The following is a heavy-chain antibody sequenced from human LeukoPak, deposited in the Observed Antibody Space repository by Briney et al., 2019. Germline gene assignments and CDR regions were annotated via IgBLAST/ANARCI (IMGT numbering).Heavy chain of an antibody. CDR1: GYSFTDYW. CDR2: IYPSDSDT. V-gene: IGHV5-51*01. Sequence: GESLKISCKGSGYSFTDYWIGWVRQMPGKGLEWMGIIYPSDSDTKYSPSFQGQVTISVDKSISTAYLQWSSLETSDSAMYYCAKGYWYFDLWGRGTLLTVSS. CDR3: AKGYWYFDL. J-gene: IGHJ2*01.